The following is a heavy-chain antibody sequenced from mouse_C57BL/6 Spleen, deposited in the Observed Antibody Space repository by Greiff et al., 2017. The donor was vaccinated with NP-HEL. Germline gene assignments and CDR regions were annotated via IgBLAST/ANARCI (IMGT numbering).Heavy chain of an antibody. CDR1: GFTFSSYA. CDR3: ARDQEREDYYGSSPYWLDY. J-gene: IGHJ2*01. CDR2: ISDGGSYT. V-gene: IGHV5-4*01. Sequence: EVQVVESGGGLVKPGGSLKLSCAASGFTFSSYAMSWVRQTPEKRLEWVATISDGGSYTYYPDNVKGRFTISRDNAKNNLYLQMSHLKSEDTAMYYCARDQEREDYYGSSPYWLDYWGQGTTLTVSS. D-gene: IGHD1-1*01.